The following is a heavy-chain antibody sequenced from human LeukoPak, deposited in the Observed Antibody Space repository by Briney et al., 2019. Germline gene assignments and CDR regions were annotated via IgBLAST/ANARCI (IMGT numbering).Heavy chain of an antibody. Sequence: PGGSLRLSCAASGFTFSNAWMSWVRQAPGKGLEWVGRIKSKADGGTTDYAAPVKGRFTISRDDSKNTLYLQMNSLKTEDTAVYYCTTQTYSWELLLSDYFDYWGQGTLVTVSS. CDR3: TTQTYSWELLLSDYFDY. CDR1: GFTFSNAW. J-gene: IGHJ4*02. CDR2: IKSKADGGTT. V-gene: IGHV3-15*01. D-gene: IGHD1-26*01.